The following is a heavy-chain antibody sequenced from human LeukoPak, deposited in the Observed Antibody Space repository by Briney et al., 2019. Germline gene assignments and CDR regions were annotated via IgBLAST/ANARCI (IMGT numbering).Heavy chain of an antibody. CDR3: ARGGGTTVVTHFDY. Sequence: SATVSCKASGGTFSSYAISWVRQAPGQGLEWMGGIIPIFGTANYAQKFQGRVTITADESTSTAYMELSSLRSEDTAVYYCARGGGTTVVTHFDYWGQGTLVTVSS. CDR2: IIPIFGTA. J-gene: IGHJ4*02. V-gene: IGHV1-69*13. D-gene: IGHD4-23*01. CDR1: GGTFSSYA.